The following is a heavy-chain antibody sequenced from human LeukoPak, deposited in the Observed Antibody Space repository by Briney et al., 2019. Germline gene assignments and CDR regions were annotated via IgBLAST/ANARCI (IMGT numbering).Heavy chain of an antibody. V-gene: IGHV3-48*03. Sequence: GGSLRLSCAASGFTFSSFDMTWVRQVPGKGLEWVSYISSSGSTIYYADSVKGRFTISRDNAKNSLYLQMNSLRAEDTAVYYCAELGITMIGGVWGKGTTVTISS. J-gene: IGHJ6*04. CDR2: ISSSGSTI. CDR3: AELGITMIGGV. CDR1: GFTFSSFD. D-gene: IGHD3-10*02.